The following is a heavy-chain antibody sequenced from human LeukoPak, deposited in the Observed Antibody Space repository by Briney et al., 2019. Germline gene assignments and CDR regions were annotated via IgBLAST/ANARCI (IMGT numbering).Heavy chain of an antibody. CDR2: INHSGST. CDR1: GGSFSGYY. D-gene: IGHD4-17*01. Sequence: SETLSLTCAVYGGSFSGYYWSWIRQPPGKGLEWIGEINHSGSTNYNPSLKSRVTISVDTSKNQFSLKLSSVTAADTAVYYCARGSLDYGSRRMYNWFDPRGQGTLVTVSS. CDR3: ARGSLDYGSRRMYNWFDP. J-gene: IGHJ5*02. V-gene: IGHV4-34*01.